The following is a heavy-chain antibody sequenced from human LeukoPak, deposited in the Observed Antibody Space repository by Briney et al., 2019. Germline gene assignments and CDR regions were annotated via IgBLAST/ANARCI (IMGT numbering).Heavy chain of an antibody. CDR3: TTEITVTTPFDY. Sequence: GGSLRLSCAASGFTFSNAWMSWVRQAPGKGLERVGRIKSKTDGGTTDYAAPVKGRFTISRDDSKNTLYLQMNSLKTEDTAVYYCTTEITVTTPFDYWGQGTLVTVSS. D-gene: IGHD4-17*01. CDR1: GFTFSNAW. CDR2: IKSKTDGGTT. V-gene: IGHV3-15*01. J-gene: IGHJ4*02.